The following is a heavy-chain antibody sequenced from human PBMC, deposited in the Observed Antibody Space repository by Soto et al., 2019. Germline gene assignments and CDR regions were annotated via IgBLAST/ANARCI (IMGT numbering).Heavy chain of an antibody. J-gene: IGHJ6*02. V-gene: IGHV3-33*01. CDR3: ARDSKIVLRYFDWLLPLYYYYGMDV. Sequence: HPGGSLRLSCAASGFTFSSYGMHWVRQAPGQGLEWVAVIWYDGSNKYYADSVKGRFTISRDNSKNTLYLQMNSLRAEDTAVYYCARDSKIVLRYFDWLLPLYYYYGMDVWGQGTTVTVSS. CDR2: IWYDGSNK. CDR1: GFTFSSYG. D-gene: IGHD3-9*01.